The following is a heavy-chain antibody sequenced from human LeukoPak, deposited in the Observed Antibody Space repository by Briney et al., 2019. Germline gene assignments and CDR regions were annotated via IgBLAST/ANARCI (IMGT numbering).Heavy chain of an antibody. V-gene: IGHV1-46*01. CDR2: INPSGGST. Sequence: ASVKVSCKASGYTFTSYYMHWVRQAPGQGLEWMGIINPSGGSTSYAQKFQGRVTMTRDTSTSTVYMELSSLRSEDTAVYYCARELSSWYYYGSGSYNWFDPWGQGTLVTVSS. CDR3: ARELSSWYYYGSGSYNWFDP. J-gene: IGHJ5*02. D-gene: IGHD3-10*01. CDR1: GYTFTSYY.